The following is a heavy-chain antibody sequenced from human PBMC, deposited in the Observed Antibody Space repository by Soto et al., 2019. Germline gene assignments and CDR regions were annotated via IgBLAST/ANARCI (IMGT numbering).Heavy chain of an antibody. V-gene: IGHV3-23*01. D-gene: IGHD3-10*01. CDR2: ISGSSDGT. CDR1: GFTFSNYV. J-gene: IGHJ4*02. Sequence: EVEVLESGGGLVQPGGSMRLSCAGSGFTFSNYVMSWVRQGQGKGLEWVSAISGSSDGTYYLDAVKGRFTISGDNSKNTLYLQMSGLRAEDTAIYYCAKGSSAGRPYYFDYWGQGTLVTVSS. CDR3: AKGSSAGRPYYFDY.